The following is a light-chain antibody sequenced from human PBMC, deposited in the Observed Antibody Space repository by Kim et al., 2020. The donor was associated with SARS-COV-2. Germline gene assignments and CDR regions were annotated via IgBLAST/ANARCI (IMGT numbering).Light chain of an antibody. Sequence: ALGQTVRITAQGDNLRSYYASWYQQNPGQAAVLVIYGKNNRPSGIPDRFSGSSSGNTASLTITGAQAEDEADYYCNSRDSSGNVVFGGGTQLTVL. J-gene: IGLJ2*01. CDR1: NLRSYY. CDR3: NSRDSSGNVV. CDR2: GKN. V-gene: IGLV3-19*01.